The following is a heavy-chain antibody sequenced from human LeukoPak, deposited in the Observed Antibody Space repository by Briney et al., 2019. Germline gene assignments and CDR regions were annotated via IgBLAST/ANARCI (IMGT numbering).Heavy chain of an antibody. D-gene: IGHD3-22*01. V-gene: IGHV3-30*02. Sequence: GGSLRLSCAASGFTFSSYGIHWVRQAPGKGLEWVAFIRYDASNKYYADSVKGRFTISRDNAKNSLFLQMNSLRAEDTAVYYCARDFPYYYDTSGYYHDYWGQGTLITVSS. CDR3: ARDFPYYYDTSGYYHDY. CDR2: IRYDASNK. CDR1: GFTFSSYG. J-gene: IGHJ4*02.